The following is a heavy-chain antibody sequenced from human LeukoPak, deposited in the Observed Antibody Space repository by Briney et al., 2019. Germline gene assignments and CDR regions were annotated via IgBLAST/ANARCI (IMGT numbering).Heavy chain of an antibody. V-gene: IGHV4-34*01. J-gene: IGHJ4*02. D-gene: IGHD3-10*01. CDR3: ASRGDGFDY. CDR1: GGSFSGYY. CDR2: INHSGST. Sequence: SETLSVTCAVYGGSFSGYYWSWMRPPPGTGLEWIGEINHSGSTNYNPPLKRRVTISVDTSNNQFSLKLSSVSAVGTGVYYCASRGDGFDYWGEGTLVTVSS.